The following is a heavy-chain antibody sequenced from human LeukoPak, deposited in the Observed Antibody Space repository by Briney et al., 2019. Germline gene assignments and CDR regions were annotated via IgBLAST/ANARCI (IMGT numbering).Heavy chain of an antibody. Sequence: GGSLRLSCAASGFTFSSHWMHWVRQAPGKGLEWVSRIKTDGSSTDYADSVKGRFAISRDNAENTLYLQMNSLRAEDTAVYYCARDRSPGWFGPWGQGTLVTVSS. CDR3: ARDRSPGWFGP. CDR1: GFTFSSHW. V-gene: IGHV3-74*01. CDR2: IKTDGSST. J-gene: IGHJ5*02. D-gene: IGHD6-19*01.